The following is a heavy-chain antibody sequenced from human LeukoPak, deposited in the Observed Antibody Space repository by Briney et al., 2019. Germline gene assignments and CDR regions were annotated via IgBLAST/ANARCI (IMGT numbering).Heavy chain of an antibody. Sequence: ASGTLSLTCAVSGGSISSSDWWSWVRQPPGKGLEWIGEVYHSGSTKHNPSLMSRVTMSVDKSKNQFSLRLSSVTAADTAVYYCARGDNYVWFDPWGQGTLVTVSS. CDR2: VYHSGST. CDR3: ARGDNYVWFDP. D-gene: IGHD3-10*02. J-gene: IGHJ5*02. CDR1: GGSISSSDW. V-gene: IGHV4-4*02.